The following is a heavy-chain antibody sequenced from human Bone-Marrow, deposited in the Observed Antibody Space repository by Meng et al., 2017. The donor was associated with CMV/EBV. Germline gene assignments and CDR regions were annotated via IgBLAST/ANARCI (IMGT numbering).Heavy chain of an antibody. D-gene: IGHD3-10*02. Sequence: GGSLRLSCAASGFTFSSYGMHWVRQAPGKGLEWVAVISYDGSNKYYADSVKGRFTISRDNSKNTLYLQMNSLRAEDTAVYYCARGYFMFSVNYYYYGMDVWGQGTTVTVSS. V-gene: IGHV3-30*19. CDR1: GFTFSSYG. CDR2: ISYDGSNK. CDR3: ARGYFMFSVNYYYYGMDV. J-gene: IGHJ6*02.